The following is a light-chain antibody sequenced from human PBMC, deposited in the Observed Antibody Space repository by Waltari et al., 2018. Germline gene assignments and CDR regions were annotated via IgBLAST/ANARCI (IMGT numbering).Light chain of an antibody. CDR1: RTVDNN. CDR2: GPS. CDR3: QQFYDWPLT. Sequence: EIVMTQSPVTLSVSPGASVTLSCRASRTVDNNLAWYQQKPGQAPRLLIYGPSTRAPGIPARFSGTGSGTEFTLTISSVQSADFAVYYCQQFYDWPLTFGGGTKVELK. J-gene: IGKJ4*01. V-gene: IGKV3-15*01.